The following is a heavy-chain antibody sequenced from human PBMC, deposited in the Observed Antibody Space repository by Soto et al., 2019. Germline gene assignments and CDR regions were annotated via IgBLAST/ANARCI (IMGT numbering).Heavy chain of an antibody. CDR3: ARDGGYSYGYGWIDY. D-gene: IGHD5-18*01. CDR1: GFTFSSYA. CDR2: ISYDGSNK. Sequence: ESGGGVVQPGRSLRLSCAASGFTFSSYAMHWVRQAPGKGLEWVAVISYDGSNKYYADSVKGRFTISRDNSKNTLYLQMNSLRAEDTAVYYCARDGGYSYGYGWIDYWGQGTLVTVSS. V-gene: IGHV3-30-3*01. J-gene: IGHJ4*02.